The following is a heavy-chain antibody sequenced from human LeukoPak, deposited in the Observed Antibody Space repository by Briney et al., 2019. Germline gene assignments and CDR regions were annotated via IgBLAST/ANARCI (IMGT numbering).Heavy chain of an antibody. CDR1: GFTLSTYT. Sequence: GGSLRLSCAASGFTLSTYTMTWVRQAPGKGLEWISCIIGSGSSTYYADSVKGRFTISRDNFQNTLYLQMNSLRAEDTAVYYCAKGKRLLDYWGQGTLVTVSS. V-gene: IGHV3-23*01. CDR2: IIGSGSST. CDR3: AKGKRLLDY. D-gene: IGHD6-25*01. J-gene: IGHJ4*02.